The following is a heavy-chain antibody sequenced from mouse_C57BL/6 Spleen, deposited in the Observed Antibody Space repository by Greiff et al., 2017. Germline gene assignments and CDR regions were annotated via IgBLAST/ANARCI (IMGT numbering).Heavy chain of an antibody. V-gene: IGHV1-82*01. Sequence: VKVVESGPELVKPGASVKISCKASGYAFSSSWMNWVKQRPGKGLEWIGRIYPGDGDTNYNGKFKGKATLTADKSSSTAYMQLSSLTSEDSAVYFCERYLITTVVATRYFDVWGTGTTVTVSS. CDR1: GYAFSSSW. J-gene: IGHJ1*03. CDR2: IYPGDGDT. CDR3: ERYLITTVVATRYFDV. D-gene: IGHD1-1*01.